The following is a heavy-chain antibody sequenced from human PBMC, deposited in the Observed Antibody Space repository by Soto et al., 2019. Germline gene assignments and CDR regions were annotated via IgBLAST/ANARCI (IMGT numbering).Heavy chain of an antibody. J-gene: IGHJ5*02. V-gene: IGHV3-48*02. D-gene: IGHD6-13*01. CDR2: ISSRSSTT. CDR1: GFTFSSYS. Sequence: EVQLVESGGGLVQPGGSLRLSCAASGFTFSSYSMNWVRQAPGKGLEWVSYISSRSSTTYYADSLKGRFTISRANPKNSLYLQMNSLRDEDTAVYYCARHPERIAQVGSFDPWGQGTLVTVSS. CDR3: ARHPERIAQVGSFDP.